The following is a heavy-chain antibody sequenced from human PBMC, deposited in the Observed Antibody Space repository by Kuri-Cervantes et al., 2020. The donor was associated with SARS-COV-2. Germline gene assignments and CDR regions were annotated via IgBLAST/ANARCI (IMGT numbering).Heavy chain of an antibody. D-gene: IGHD6-19*01. Sequence: SETLSLTCTVSGGSISSSSYYWGWIRQPPGKGLEWIGSIYYSGSTYYNPSLKRRVTISVDTSKNQFSLKLSSVTAADTAVYYCARDIAVASGYYFDYWGQGTLVTVSS. CDR3: ARDIAVASGYYFDY. V-gene: IGHV4-39*07. J-gene: IGHJ4*02. CDR1: GGSISSSSYY. CDR2: IYYSGST.